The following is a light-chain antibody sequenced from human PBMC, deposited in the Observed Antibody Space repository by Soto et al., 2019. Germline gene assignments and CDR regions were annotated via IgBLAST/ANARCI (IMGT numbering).Light chain of an antibody. J-gene: IGLJ1*01. CDR3: CADAGRSTYV. Sequence: QSALTQPASVSGSPGQSITISCTRTSSDVGSYNFVSWYQQHPGEVPKVMIYEVSKRPSGVSDRFSGSKSGNTASLTISGLQAEDEADYYCCADAGRSTYVLGTGTKLTVL. CDR1: SSDVGSYNF. CDR2: EVS. V-gene: IGLV2-23*02.